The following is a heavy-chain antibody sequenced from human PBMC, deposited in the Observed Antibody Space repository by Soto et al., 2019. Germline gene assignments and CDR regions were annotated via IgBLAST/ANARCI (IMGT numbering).Heavy chain of an antibody. V-gene: IGHV3-33*01. CDR3: ARDGFDP. CDR1: GFTFSSYG. CDR2: IGYDGSNK. Sequence: QVQLVESGGGVVQPGRSLRLSCAASGFTFSSYGMHWVRQAPGKGLEWVAVIGYDGSNKYYADSVKGRFTISRDNSKNPLYLQMNSRRAEAPAVYYCARDGFDPWGQGTLVTVSS. J-gene: IGHJ5*02.